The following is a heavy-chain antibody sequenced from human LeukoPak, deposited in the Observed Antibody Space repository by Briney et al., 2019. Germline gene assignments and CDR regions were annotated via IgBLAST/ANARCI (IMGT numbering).Heavy chain of an antibody. CDR2: IKQDGSEK. D-gene: IGHD6-13*01. CDR3: ARSGAGSWNRPVLKYSSSWYGGGYFDY. Sequence: GGSLRLSCAASGFTFSSYWMSWVRQAPGKGLEWVANIKQDGSEKYYVDSVKGRFTISRDNAKNSLYLQMNSLRAEDTAVYYCARSGAGSWNRPVLKYSSSWYGGGYFDYWGQGTLVTVSS. V-gene: IGHV3-7*01. J-gene: IGHJ4*02. CDR1: GFTFSSYW.